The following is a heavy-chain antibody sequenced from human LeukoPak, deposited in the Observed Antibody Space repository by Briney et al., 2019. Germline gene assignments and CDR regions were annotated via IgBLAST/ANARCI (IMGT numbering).Heavy chain of an antibody. Sequence: PGGSLRLSCAASGFTFSSYGMHWVRQAPGKGLEWVAFIRYDGNNKYYADSVKGRFTISRDNSKNTLYLQMNSLRAEDTAVYYCAKHYHGSGSYYPTNFDYWGQGTLVTVSS. CDR3: AKHYHGSGSYYPTNFDY. CDR1: GFTFSSYG. J-gene: IGHJ4*02. V-gene: IGHV3-30*02. D-gene: IGHD3-10*01. CDR2: IRYDGNNK.